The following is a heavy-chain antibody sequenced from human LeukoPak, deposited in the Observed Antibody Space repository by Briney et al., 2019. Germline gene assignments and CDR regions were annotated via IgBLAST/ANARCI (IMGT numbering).Heavy chain of an antibody. J-gene: IGHJ4*02. CDR1: GGSISSSAYS. CDR2: IYDSGNT. D-gene: IGHD6-13*01. Sequence: SETLSLTCTVAGGSISSSAYSWGWIRQPPGKGLDWIGNIYDSGNTYYNPSLKSRVTISVDTSKNQFSLKLNSVTAADTAVYYCARQYGPGYSSTWYFDYWGQGTLVTVSS. CDR3: ARQYGPGYSSTWYFDY. V-gene: IGHV4-39*01.